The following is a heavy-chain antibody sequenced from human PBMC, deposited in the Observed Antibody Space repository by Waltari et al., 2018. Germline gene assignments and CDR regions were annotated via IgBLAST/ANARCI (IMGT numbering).Heavy chain of an antibody. CDR3: AREGVTRHGFDY. V-gene: IGHV4-30-4*08. D-gene: IGHD3-3*01. CDR2: IYYSGST. Sequence: QVQLQESGPGLVKPSQTLSLTCTVSGGSISSGDYYWSWIHQPPGKGLEWIGYIYYSGSTYYNPSLKSRVTISGDTSKNQFSLKLSSVTAADTAVYYCAREGVTRHGFDYWGQGTLVTVSS. J-gene: IGHJ4*02. CDR1: GGSISSGDYY.